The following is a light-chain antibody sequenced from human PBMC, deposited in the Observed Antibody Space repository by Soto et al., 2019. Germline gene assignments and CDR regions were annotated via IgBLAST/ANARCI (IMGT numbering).Light chain of an antibody. V-gene: IGKV3-20*01. CDR1: QSVSSSY. Sequence: EIVLTQSPGTLSLSPGERATLSCRASQSVSSSYLAWYQQKPGQAPRVXSYGASSRATGIPDRFSGSGSGTEFTLTISRLEPEDFEVYYCQQYGSSPLTFGQGTKVDIK. CDR3: QQYGSSPLT. J-gene: IGKJ1*01. CDR2: GAS.